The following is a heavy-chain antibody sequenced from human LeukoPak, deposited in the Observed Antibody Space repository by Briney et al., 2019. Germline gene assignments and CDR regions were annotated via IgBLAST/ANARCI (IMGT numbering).Heavy chain of an antibody. Sequence: GGSLRLSCAASGFTFSSYDMNWDRQAPGKGLEWVSYISSSGRTILYADSVQGQFIISRDNAKSSLYLQMNSLRVEDTAVYYCARDHDYWGQGTLVTVSS. CDR1: GFTFSSYD. J-gene: IGHJ4*02. V-gene: IGHV3-48*03. CDR2: ISSSGRTI. CDR3: ARDHDY.